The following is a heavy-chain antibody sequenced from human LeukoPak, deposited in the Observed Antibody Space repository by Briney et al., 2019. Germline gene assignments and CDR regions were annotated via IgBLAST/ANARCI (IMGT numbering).Heavy chain of an antibody. D-gene: IGHD4-17*01. CDR2: ISYDGSNK. CDR3: ARGDYGDYRGGHLDL. J-gene: IGHJ2*01. CDR1: GFTFSSYA. V-gene: IGHV3-30-3*01. Sequence: GGSLRLACAASGFTFSSYAMHWVRQAPGKGLEWVAVISYDGSNKYYADSVKGRFTISRDNSKNTLYLQMNSLRAEDTAVYYCARGDYGDYRGGHLDLWGRGTLVTVSS.